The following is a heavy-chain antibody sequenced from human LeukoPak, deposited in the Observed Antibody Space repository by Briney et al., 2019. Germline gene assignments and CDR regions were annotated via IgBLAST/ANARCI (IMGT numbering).Heavy chain of an antibody. J-gene: IGHJ5*02. CDR3: ARERMMGYNRFDP. V-gene: IGHV3-48*03. D-gene: IGHD2-15*01. CDR2: ISSSGSTI. CDR1: GFTFSSYE. Sequence: PGGSLRLSCAASGFTFSSYEMNWVRQAPGKGLEWVSYISSSGSTIYYADSVKGRFTISRDNAKNSLYLQMNSLRAEDTAVYYCARERMMGYNRFDPWGQGTQVTVSS.